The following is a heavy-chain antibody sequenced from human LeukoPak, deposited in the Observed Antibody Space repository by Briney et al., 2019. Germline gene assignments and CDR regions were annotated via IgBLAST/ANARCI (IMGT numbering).Heavy chain of an antibody. Sequence: PGGSLRLSCEASGFTFSSYAMNWVRQVPGKGLEWVSSITGSGSDTYFVDSVKGRFTFSRDNSKNTLYLQLNSLRAEDTAVYYCAKGTEGYCSGTICYPFDYWGRGTLVTASS. V-gene: IGHV3-23*01. CDR1: GFTFSSYA. CDR2: ITGSGSDT. CDR3: AKGTEGYCSGTICYPFDY. J-gene: IGHJ4*02. D-gene: IGHD2-15*01.